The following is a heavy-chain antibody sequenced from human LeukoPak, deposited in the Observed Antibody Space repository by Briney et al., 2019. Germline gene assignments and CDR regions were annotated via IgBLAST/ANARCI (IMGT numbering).Heavy chain of an antibody. V-gene: IGHV3-30*18. Sequence: GGSLRLPCAASGFTFSSYGMHWVRRAPGKGLEWVAVISYDGSNKYYADSVKGRFTISRDNSKNTLYLQMNSLRAEDTAVYYCAKDRNGDHYYYYGMDVWGQGTTVTVSS. CDR2: ISYDGSNK. CDR3: AKDRNGDHYYYYGMDV. J-gene: IGHJ6*02. CDR1: GFTFSSYG. D-gene: IGHD4-17*01.